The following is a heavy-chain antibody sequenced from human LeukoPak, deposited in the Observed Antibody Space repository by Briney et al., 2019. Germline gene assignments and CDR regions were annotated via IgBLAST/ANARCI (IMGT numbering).Heavy chain of an antibody. CDR2: IIPILGIA. Sequence: EASVKVSCKASGGTFSSYAISWVRQAPGQGLEWMGRIIPILGIANYAQKFQGRVTITADKSTSTAYMELSSLRSEDTAVYYCVRGVAVADHADWFDPWGQGTLVTVSS. D-gene: IGHD6-19*01. CDR3: VRGVAVADHADWFDP. CDR1: GGTFSSYA. J-gene: IGHJ5*02. V-gene: IGHV1-69*04.